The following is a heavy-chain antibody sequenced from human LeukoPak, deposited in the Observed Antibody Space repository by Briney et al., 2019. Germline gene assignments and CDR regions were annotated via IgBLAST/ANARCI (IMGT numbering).Heavy chain of an antibody. CDR1: GYTFTGYY. D-gene: IGHD1-26*01. CDR2: INPSCGST. J-gene: IGHJ4*02. Sequence: ASVKVSCKASGYTFTGYYIHWVRQAPGQGLEWMGIINPSCGSTSYAQKFQGRVTMTRDTSTSTVYMELSSLRSEDTAVYYCARFIVGATYFHYCDQGTLVTVSS. CDR3: ARFIVGATYFHY. V-gene: IGHV1-46*01.